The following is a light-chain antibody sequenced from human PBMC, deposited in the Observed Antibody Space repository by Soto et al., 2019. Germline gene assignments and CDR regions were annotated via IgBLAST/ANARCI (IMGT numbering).Light chain of an antibody. J-gene: IGLJ1*01. V-gene: IGLV2-14*01. CDR2: DVS. CDR3: TSYTSSSTYV. Sequence: QSVRTQPASVSGSPGQSIAISCTGTSSDVGNYNYVSWYQQHPDKAPKLMIFDVSNRPSGVSDRFSGSKSGNTASLTISGLQADDEADYYCTSYTSSSTYVFGTGTKVT. CDR1: SSDVGNYNY.